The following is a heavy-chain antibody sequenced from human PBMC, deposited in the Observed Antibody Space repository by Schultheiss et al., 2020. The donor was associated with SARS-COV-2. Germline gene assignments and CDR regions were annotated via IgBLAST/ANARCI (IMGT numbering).Heavy chain of an antibody. J-gene: IGHJ6*04. V-gene: IGHV4-59*12. CDR3: AREKSYGMDV. CDR2: ISYTVST. Sequence: GSLRLSCTVSGGSISSYYWSWIRQPPGKGLEWIGYISYTVSTIYNPSLKSRLTISIDTSRNNFSLKLSSVTAADTAVYYCAREKSYGMDVWGKGTTVTVSS. CDR1: GGSISSYY.